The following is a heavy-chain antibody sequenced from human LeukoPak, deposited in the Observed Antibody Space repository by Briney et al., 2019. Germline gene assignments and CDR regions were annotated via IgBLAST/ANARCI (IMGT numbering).Heavy chain of an antibody. CDR2: ISSSSTI. Sequence: PGGSLRLSCAASGFTFSSYSMNWVRQAPGKGLEWVSYISSSSTIYYADSVKGRFTISRDNAKNSLYLQMNNLRAEDTAVYYCAREREGRYAYYDFWSGFANNWFDPWGQGTLVTVSS. CDR1: GFTFSSYS. CDR3: AREREGRYAYYDFWSGFANNWFDP. V-gene: IGHV3-48*01. J-gene: IGHJ5*02. D-gene: IGHD3-3*01.